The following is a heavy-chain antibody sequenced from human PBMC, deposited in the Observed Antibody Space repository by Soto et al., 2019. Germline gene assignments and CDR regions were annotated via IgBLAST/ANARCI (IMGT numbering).Heavy chain of an antibody. CDR1: Y. D-gene: IGHD3-3*01. CDR2: IYYSGST. Sequence: YWSWIRQPPGKGLEWIGYIYYSGSTNYNPSLKSRVTISVDTSKNQFSLKLSSVTAADTAVYYCARAHDFWSGYSSWFDPWGQGTLVTVSS. V-gene: IGHV4-59*01. CDR3: ARAHDFWSGYSSWFDP. J-gene: IGHJ5*02.